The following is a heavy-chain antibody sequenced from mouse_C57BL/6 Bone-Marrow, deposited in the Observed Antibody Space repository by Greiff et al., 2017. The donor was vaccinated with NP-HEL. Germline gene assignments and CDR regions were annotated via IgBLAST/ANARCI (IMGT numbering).Heavy chain of an antibody. V-gene: IGHV1-81*01. CDR1: GYTFTSYG. Sequence: QVQLQQSGAELARPVASVKLSCKASGYTFTSYGISWVKQRTGQGLEWIGEIYPRSGNTYYNEKFKGKATLTADKSSSTAYMELRSLTSEDSAVYFCARDKGYWGQGTTLTVSS. CDR2: IYPRSGNT. J-gene: IGHJ2*01. CDR3: ARDKGY.